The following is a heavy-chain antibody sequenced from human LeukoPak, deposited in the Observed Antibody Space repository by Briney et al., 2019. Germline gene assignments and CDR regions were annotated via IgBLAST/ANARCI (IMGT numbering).Heavy chain of an antibody. Sequence: GGSLRLSSAASGFTFSSYGMHWVRQAPGKGLEWVAVIWYDGSNKYYANSVKGRFTISRDNSKNTLYLQMNSLRAEDTAVYYCARESRAGYSDFDYWGQGTLVTVS. CDR2: IWYDGSNK. D-gene: IGHD1-26*01. V-gene: IGHV3-33*01. J-gene: IGHJ4*02. CDR1: GFTFSSYG. CDR3: ARESRAGYSDFDY.